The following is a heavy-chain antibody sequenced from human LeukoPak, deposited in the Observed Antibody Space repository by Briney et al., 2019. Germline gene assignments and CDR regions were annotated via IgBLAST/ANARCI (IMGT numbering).Heavy chain of an antibody. CDR2: IFYSGST. V-gene: IGHV4-31*03. CDR1: GGSISSGGYH. CDR3: ARATTVIPFDY. D-gene: IGHD4-17*01. Sequence: SQTLSLTCTVSGGSISSGGYHWSWIRQHPGKGLEWIGYIFYSGSTYYNPSLKSRVTISVDTSKNQFSLRLSSVTAADTAVYYCARATTVIPFDYWGQGTLVTVSS. J-gene: IGHJ4*02.